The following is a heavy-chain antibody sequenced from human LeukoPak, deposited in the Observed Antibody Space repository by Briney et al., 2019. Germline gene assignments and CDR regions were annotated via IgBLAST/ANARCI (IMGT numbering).Heavy chain of an antibody. CDR3: ARGNLRPLLGDYYYGMDV. Sequence: GGSLRLSCAASGFTFSSYAMHWVRQAPGKGLEWVAVISYDGSNKYYADSVKGRFTISRDNSKNTLYLQMNSLRAEDTAVYYCARGNLRPLLGDYYYGMDVWGQGTTVTVSS. CDR1: GFTFSSYA. J-gene: IGHJ6*02. V-gene: IGHV3-30*04. D-gene: IGHD1-7*01. CDR2: ISYDGSNK.